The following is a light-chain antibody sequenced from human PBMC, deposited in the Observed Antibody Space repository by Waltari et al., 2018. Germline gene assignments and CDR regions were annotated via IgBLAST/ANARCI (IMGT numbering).Light chain of an antibody. J-gene: IGKJ1*01. V-gene: IGKV3-20*01. CDR2: DAY. CDR3: QKYVNLPAT. CDR1: ESVSRY. Sequence: EIVLTQSPDTLSLSPGERATLSCRASESVSRYLAWYQQKPGQAPRLLLYDAYRRATGIPDRFSGSGSGTDFSLTISRLEPEDFAVYYCQKYVNLPATFGQGTKVEIK.